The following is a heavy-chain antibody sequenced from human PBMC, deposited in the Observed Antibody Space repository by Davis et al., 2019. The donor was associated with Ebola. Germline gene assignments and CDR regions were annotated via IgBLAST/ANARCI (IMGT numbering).Heavy chain of an antibody. Sequence: GSLRLSCAASGFTFSDYYMSWIRQAPGKGLEWIGSIYYSGSTYYNPSLKSRVTISVDTSKNQFSLKLSSVTAADTAVYYCAQDSSGWYYFDYWGQGTLVTVSS. V-gene: IGHV4-59*05. CDR1: GFTFSDYY. CDR2: IYYSGST. CDR3: AQDSSGWYYFDY. J-gene: IGHJ4*02. D-gene: IGHD6-19*01.